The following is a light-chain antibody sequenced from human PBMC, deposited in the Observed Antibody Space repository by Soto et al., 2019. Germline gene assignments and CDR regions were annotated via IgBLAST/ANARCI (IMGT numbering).Light chain of an antibody. CDR3: QQSYSTPQG. V-gene: IGKV1-39*01. CDR2: AAS. Sequence: DIQMTQSPSSLSASVGDRVTITCRASQSISSYLNWYQQKPGKAPKLLIYAASSLQSGVPSRFSGSGSGTDFTLTISSLQPEDCATYYCQQSYSTPQGFGQGTRLEIK. J-gene: IGKJ5*01. CDR1: QSISSY.